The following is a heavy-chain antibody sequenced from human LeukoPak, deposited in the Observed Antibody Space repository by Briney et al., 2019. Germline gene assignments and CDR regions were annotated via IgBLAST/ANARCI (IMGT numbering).Heavy chain of an antibody. CDR2: IYYGGST. CDR1: GGSISSYY. D-gene: IGHD3-16*01. CDR3: ARSRYVGGFDY. Sequence: SETLSLTCTVSGGSISSYYWSWVRQPPGKGLEWMGDIYYGGSTNYNPSLKSRVTTSVDTSKNQFSLKLSSVTAADPAVYYCARSRYVGGFDYWGQGTLVTVSS. V-gene: IGHV4-59*01. J-gene: IGHJ4*02.